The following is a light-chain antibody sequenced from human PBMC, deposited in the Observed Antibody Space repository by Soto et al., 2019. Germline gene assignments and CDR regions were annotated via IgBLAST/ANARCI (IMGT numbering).Light chain of an antibody. J-gene: IGKJ4*01. CDR3: QQYNSWPPLT. Sequence: EIVMTQSPATLSVSPGERATLSCRASQSINNDLAWYQQKPGQAPRLLIYGASTRATDIPARFSGSGSGTLFTLTISSLQSEDFAVYYCQQYNSWPPLTFGGGTKVEIK. CDR1: QSINND. V-gene: IGKV3-15*01. CDR2: GAS.